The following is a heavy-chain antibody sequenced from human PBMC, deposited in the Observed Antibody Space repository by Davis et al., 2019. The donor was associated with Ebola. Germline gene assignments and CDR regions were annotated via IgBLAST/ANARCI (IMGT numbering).Heavy chain of an antibody. Sequence: GESLKISCAASGFTFSSYWMSWVRQAPGKGLEWVANIKQDGSEKYYVESVKGRFTISRDNAKNSLYLQMNSLTAEDTAVYYCAKDLELLIFYGMDVWGQGTTVTVSS. J-gene: IGHJ6*02. CDR1: GFTFSSYW. CDR2: IKQDGSEK. V-gene: IGHV3-7*03. CDR3: AKDLELLIFYGMDV. D-gene: IGHD1-7*01.